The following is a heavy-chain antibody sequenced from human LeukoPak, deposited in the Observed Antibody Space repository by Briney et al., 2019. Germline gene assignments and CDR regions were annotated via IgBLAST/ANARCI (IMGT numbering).Heavy chain of an antibody. D-gene: IGHD6-6*01. J-gene: IGHJ5*02. CDR1: GYTFTNYW. V-gene: IGHV5-51*01. CDR3: ARPQYSNSWYWFDP. Sequence: GESLKISCKGSGYTFTNYWIGWVRQMPGKGLEWMGIIYPSDSDTRYSPSFQGQVTISVDKSINTAYLQWSGLKASDSAMYFCARPQYSNSWYWFDPWGQGTLVTVSS. CDR2: IYPSDSDT.